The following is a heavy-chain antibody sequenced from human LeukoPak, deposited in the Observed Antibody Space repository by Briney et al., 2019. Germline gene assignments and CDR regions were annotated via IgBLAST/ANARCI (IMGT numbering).Heavy chain of an antibody. Sequence: PSETLSLTCSVSGGSISIYYWSWIRQPPGKGLEWIGYIYYSGSTNYNPSLKSRVTISVDSSKSQFSPKLSSVTAADTAVYYCARDRRGYGNYAGGFDYWGQGILVTVSA. V-gene: IGHV4-59*01. CDR1: GGSISIYY. J-gene: IGHJ4*02. CDR3: ARDRRGYGNYAGGFDY. CDR2: IYYSGST. D-gene: IGHD4-11*01.